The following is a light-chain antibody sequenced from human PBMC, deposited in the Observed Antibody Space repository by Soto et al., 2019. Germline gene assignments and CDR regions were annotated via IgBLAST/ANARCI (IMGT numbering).Light chain of an antibody. J-gene: IGKJ1*01. CDR1: QTISNW. CDR2: KAS. V-gene: IGKV1-5*03. Sequence: DIQMTQSPSTLSASVGDRVTITCRASQTISNWLAWYQQKPGKAPKLLVYKASTLPSGVPSRFSGSGSGTEFTLTISSLQPDDFATYHCQQYSSSWTFGQGTKVEIK. CDR3: QQYSSSWT.